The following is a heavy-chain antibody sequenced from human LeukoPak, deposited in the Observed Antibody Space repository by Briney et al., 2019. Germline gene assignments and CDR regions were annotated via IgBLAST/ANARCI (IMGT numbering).Heavy chain of an antibody. J-gene: IGHJ5*02. CDR2: IWYDGSNK. V-gene: IGHV3-33*01. CDR1: GFTFSSYG. CDR3: ARDGVRYFDWFNWFDP. Sequence: GGSLRLSCAASGFTFSSYGMHWVRQAPGKGLEWVAVIWYDGSNKYYADSVKGRFTISRENSKNTLYLQMNSLRAEDTAVYYCARDGVRYFDWFNWFDPWGQGTLVTVSS. D-gene: IGHD3-9*01.